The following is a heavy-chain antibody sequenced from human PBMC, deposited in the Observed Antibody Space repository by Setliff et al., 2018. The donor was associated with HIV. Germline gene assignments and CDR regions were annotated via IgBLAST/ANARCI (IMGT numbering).Heavy chain of an antibody. Sequence: PGGSLRLSCVASGFSFRSYAMTWVRQAPGKGLEWVSVITGSGGTIYQTDSVRGRFTVSRDNSKNTLYLQMNNLRVEDTAVYYCAKDPNGDYGTCFDPWGQGTLVTVSS. CDR1: GFSFRSYA. CDR2: ITGSGGTI. CDR3: AKDPNGDYGTCFDP. V-gene: IGHV3-23*01. J-gene: IGHJ5*02. D-gene: IGHD4-17*01.